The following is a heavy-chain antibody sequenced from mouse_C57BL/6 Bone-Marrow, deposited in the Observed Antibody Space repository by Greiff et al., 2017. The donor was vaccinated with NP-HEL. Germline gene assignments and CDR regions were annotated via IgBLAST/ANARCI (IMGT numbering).Heavy chain of an antibody. J-gene: IGHJ4*01. D-gene: IGHD1-1*01. CDR1: GYTFTSYW. CDR3: ARRDHGSSYGMDY. Sequence: QVQLQQPGAELVKPGASVKLSCKASGYTFTSYWMQWVKQRPGQGLEWIGEIDPSDSYTNYNQKFKGKATLTVDTSSSTAYMQLSSLTSEDSAVYYCARRDHGSSYGMDYWGQGTSVTVSS. CDR2: IDPSDSYT. V-gene: IGHV1-50*01.